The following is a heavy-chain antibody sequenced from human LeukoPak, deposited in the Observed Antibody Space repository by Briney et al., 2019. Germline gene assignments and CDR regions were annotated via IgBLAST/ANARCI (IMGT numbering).Heavy chain of an antibody. Sequence: ASVKVSCKASGYTFTGYYMHWVRQAPGQGLEWMGRINPNSGGTNYAQKFQGRVTMTRDTSISTAYMELSRLRSDDTAVYYCARDELAYYDSSGYWDSWGQGTLVTVSS. D-gene: IGHD3-22*01. CDR3: ARDELAYYDSSGYWDS. CDR2: INPNSGGT. J-gene: IGHJ4*02. CDR1: GYTFTGYY. V-gene: IGHV1-2*06.